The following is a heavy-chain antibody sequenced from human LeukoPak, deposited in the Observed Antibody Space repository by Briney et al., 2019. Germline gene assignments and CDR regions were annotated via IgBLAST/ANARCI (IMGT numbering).Heavy chain of an antibody. J-gene: IGHJ3*02. V-gene: IGHV4-59*01. CDR3: ARSWPRGAFDI. Sequence: PSETLSLTCTVSGGSISSYYWSWIRQPPGKGLEWIGYIYYSGSTNYNPSLKSRVTISVDTSKNQFSLKLSSVTAADTAVYYCARSWPRGAFDIWGQGTMVTVSS. CDR1: GGSISSYY. CDR2: IYYSGST.